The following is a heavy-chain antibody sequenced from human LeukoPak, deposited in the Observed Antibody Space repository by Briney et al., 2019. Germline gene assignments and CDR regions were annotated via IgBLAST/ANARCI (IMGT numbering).Heavy chain of an antibody. CDR1: GFTFSSYA. CDR2: ISGSGGST. V-gene: IGHV3-23*01. J-gene: IGHJ4*02. D-gene: IGHD3-22*01. CDR3: AKDDSYYDSSGYPIDY. Sequence: GGSLRPSCAASGFTFSSYAMSWVRQAPGKGLEWVSAISGSGGSTYYADSVKGRFTISRDNSKNTLYLQMNSLRAEDTAVYYCAKDDSYYDSSGYPIDYWGQGTLVTVSS.